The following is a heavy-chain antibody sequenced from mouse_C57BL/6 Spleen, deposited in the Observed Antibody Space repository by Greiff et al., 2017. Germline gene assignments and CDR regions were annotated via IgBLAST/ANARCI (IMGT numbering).Heavy chain of an antibody. CDR2: IYPGSGST. CDR1: GYTFTSYW. V-gene: IGHV1-55*01. D-gene: IGHD2-1*01. J-gene: IGHJ2*01. CDR3: ARGGSTMALDY. Sequence: QVQLQQPGAALVKPGASVKMSCKASGYTFTSYWITWVKQRPGQGLEWIGDIYPGSGSTNYNEKFKSKATLTVDTSSSTAYMQLSSLTSEDSAVYYCARGGSTMALDYWGQGTTLTVSS.